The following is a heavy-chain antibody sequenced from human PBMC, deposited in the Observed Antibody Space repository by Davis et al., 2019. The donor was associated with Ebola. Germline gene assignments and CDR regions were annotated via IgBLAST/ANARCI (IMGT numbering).Heavy chain of an antibody. Sequence: ASVKVSCKASGYTFTSYAMHWVRQAPGQRLEWMGWINAGHGNTKYSQKFQGRVTMTRDTSISTAYMELSRLRSDDTAVYYCAREKETYYDFWSGYSNSNWFDPWGQGTLVTVSS. V-gene: IGHV1-3*01. CDR3: AREKETYYDFWSGYSNSNWFDP. CDR2: INAGHGNT. D-gene: IGHD3-3*01. CDR1: GYTFTSYA. J-gene: IGHJ5*02.